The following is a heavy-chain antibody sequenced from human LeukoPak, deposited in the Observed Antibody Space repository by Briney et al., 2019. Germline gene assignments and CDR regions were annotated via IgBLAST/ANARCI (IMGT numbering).Heavy chain of an antibody. V-gene: IGHV4-34*01. CDR2: INHSGST. CDR3: ARGMSPDYYGSGSYYSPFDY. Sequence: SETLSLTCAVYGGSFSGYYWSWIRQPPGEGLEWIGEINHSGSTNYNPSLKSRVTISVDTSKNQFSLKLSSVTAADTAVYYCARGMSPDYYGSGSYYSPFDYWGQGTLVTVSS. J-gene: IGHJ4*02. CDR1: GGSFSGYY. D-gene: IGHD3-10*01.